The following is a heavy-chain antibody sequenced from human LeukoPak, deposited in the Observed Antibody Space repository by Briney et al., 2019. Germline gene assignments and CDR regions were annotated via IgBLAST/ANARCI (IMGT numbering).Heavy chain of an antibody. D-gene: IGHD3-10*01. CDR3: WFGELFYGMDV. CDR1: SGSISAYY. Sequence: SETLSLTCTVSSGSISAYYWSWIRQPPGKGLEWIGSIYYSGSTYYNPSLKSRVTISVDTSKNQFSLKLSSVTAADTAVYYPWFGELFYGMDVWGQGTTVTVSS. J-gene: IGHJ6*02. CDR2: IYYSGST. V-gene: IGHV4-59*05.